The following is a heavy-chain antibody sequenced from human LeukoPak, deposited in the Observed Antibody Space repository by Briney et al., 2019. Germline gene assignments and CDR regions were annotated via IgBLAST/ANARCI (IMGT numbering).Heavy chain of an antibody. Sequence: SETLSLTCTVSGGSISSYYWSWIRQPPGKGLEWIGYIYYSGSTNYNPSLKSRVTISVDTSKNQFSLKLSSVTAADTAVYYCARSAGGWYSGYWGQGTLVTVSS. J-gene: IGHJ4*02. D-gene: IGHD6-19*01. CDR2: IYYSGST. CDR3: ARSAGGWYSGY. CDR1: GGSISSYY. V-gene: IGHV4-59*01.